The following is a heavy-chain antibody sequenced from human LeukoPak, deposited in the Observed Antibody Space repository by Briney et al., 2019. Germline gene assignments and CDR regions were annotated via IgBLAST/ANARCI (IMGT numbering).Heavy chain of an antibody. V-gene: IGHV1-69*04. CDR1: GGTFSSYA. CDR2: IIPILGIA. J-gene: IGHJ6*02. Sequence: SVKVSCKASGGTFSSYAINWVRQAPGQGLEWMGRIIPILGIANYAQKFQGRVTITADKSTSTAYMELSSLRSEDTAVYYCARDEVGDYYYGMDVWGQGTTVTVSS. CDR3: ARDEVGDYYYGMDV.